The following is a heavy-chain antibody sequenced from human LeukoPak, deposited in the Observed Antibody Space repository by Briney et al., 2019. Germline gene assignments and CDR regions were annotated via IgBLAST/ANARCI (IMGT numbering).Heavy chain of an antibody. Sequence: SETLSLTCTVSGGSISSYYWSWIRQPPGKGLEWIGYIHYSGSTNYNPSLKSRVTISVDTSKNQFSLKLSSVTAADTAVYYCARFIAAAGGNWFDPWGQGTLVTVSS. J-gene: IGHJ5*02. CDR1: GGSISSYY. D-gene: IGHD6-13*01. CDR2: IHYSGST. CDR3: ARFIAAAGGNWFDP. V-gene: IGHV4-59*01.